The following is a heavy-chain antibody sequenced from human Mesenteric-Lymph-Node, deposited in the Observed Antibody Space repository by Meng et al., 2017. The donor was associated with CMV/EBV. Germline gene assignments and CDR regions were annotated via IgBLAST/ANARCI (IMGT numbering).Heavy chain of an antibody. J-gene: IGHJ4*02. CDR3: ARDPPRLGMGGGFDY. CDR1: GFTFSNAW. D-gene: IGHD3-16*01. CDR2: IKSKTDGGTT. Sequence: GGSLRLSCAASGFTFSNAWMTWVRQAPGKGLEWVGRIKSKTDGGTTDYAAPVKGRFTISRDDSKNTLYLQMNSLKTEDTAVYYCARDPPRLGMGGGFDYWGQGTLVTSPQ. V-gene: IGHV3-15*01.